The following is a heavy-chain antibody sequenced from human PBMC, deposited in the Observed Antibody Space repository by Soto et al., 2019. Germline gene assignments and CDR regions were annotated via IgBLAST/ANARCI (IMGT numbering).Heavy chain of an antibody. Sequence: SETLSLTCTVSGDSISRGFYYWSWIRQHPGKGLEWIGNIYHTGSTDFNPSLKSRLTMSVDTSKNQFSLRLTSVTAADTAVYYCARLGNEYESGPLFYFEFWGPGTLVTVSS. V-gene: IGHV4-31*03. J-gene: IGHJ4*01. CDR2: IYHTGST. CDR1: GDSISRGFYY. CDR3: ARLGNEYESGPLFYFEF. D-gene: IGHD3-10*01.